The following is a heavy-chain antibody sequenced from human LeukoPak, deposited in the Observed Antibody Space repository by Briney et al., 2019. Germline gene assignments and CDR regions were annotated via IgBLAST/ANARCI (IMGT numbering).Heavy chain of an antibody. CDR3: ARRGRDHGSVDP. CDR2: INHSGST. J-gene: IGHJ5*02. CDR1: GGSFSGYY. D-gene: IGHD1-14*01. V-gene: IGHV4-34*01. Sequence: SETLSLTCAVYGGSFSGYYWSWIRQPPGKGLEWIGEINHSGSTNYNPSLKSRVTISVDTSKNQFSLKLSSVTAADTAVYYCARRGRDHGSVDPWGQGTLVTVSS.